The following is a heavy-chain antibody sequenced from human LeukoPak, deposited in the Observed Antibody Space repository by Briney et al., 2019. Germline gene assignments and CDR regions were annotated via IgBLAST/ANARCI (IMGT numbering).Heavy chain of an antibody. CDR3: ARDLFGVVITTGYYYYYMDG. Sequence: SVKVSCKASGGTFSSYAISWVRQAPGQGLEWMGGIIPIFGTANYAQKFQGRVTITTDESTSTAYMELSSLRSEDTAVYYCARDLFGVVITTGYYYYYMDGWGKGTTVTVSS. CDR2: IIPIFGTA. CDR1: GGTFSSYA. V-gene: IGHV1-69*05. D-gene: IGHD3-3*01. J-gene: IGHJ6*03.